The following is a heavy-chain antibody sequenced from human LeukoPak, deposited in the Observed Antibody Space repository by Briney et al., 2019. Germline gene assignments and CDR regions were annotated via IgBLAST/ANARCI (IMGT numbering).Heavy chain of an antibody. CDR1: GFMFSSYA. CDR3: ARDPHLSGWSDY. D-gene: IGHD6-19*01. CDR2: ISSQSTYI. Sequence: PGGSLRLSCAASGFMFSSYAMGWVRQAPGKGLEWVSSISSQSTYIYSADSLKGRFAISRDNAKNSLYLQMNSLRAEDTAVYYCARDPHLSGWSDYWGQGTLVTVSS. V-gene: IGHV3-21*01. J-gene: IGHJ4*02.